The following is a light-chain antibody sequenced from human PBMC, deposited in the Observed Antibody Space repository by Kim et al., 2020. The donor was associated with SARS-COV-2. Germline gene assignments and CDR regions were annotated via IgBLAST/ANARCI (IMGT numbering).Light chain of an antibody. CDR3: QQYNNWPYT. V-gene: IGKV3-15*01. J-gene: IGKJ2*01. CDR1: QSVSSN. Sequence: VSPGERAPPSCRASQSVSSNLAWYQQKPGQAPRLLIYGASTRATGIPARFSGSGSGTEFTLTISSLQSEDFAVYYCQQYNNWPYTFGQGTKLEI. CDR2: GAS.